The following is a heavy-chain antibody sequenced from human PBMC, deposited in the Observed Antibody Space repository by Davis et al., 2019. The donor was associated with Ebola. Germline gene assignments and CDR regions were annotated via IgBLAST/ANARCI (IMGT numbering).Heavy chain of an antibody. J-gene: IGHJ6*02. D-gene: IGHD3-22*01. CDR2: ISAYNGNT. Sequence: ASVKVSCKASGYTFTSYGISWVRQAPGQGLEWMGWISAYNGNTNYAQKFQGRVTMSRDTSTSTAYMEMSRLRSDDTAVYFCARGGITMMVVPRDYYYGLDVWGQGTTVTVSS. V-gene: IGHV1-18*01. CDR3: ARGGITMMVVPRDYYYGLDV. CDR1: GYTFTSYG.